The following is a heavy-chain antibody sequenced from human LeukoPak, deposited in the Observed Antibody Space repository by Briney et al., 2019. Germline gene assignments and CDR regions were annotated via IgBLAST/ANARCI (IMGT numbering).Heavy chain of an antibody. CDR1: GFTFSNAW. J-gene: IGHJ4*02. V-gene: IGHV3-15*01. D-gene: IGHD6-6*01. Sequence: GGSLRLSCAASGFTFSNAWMSWVRQVPGKGLEWVGRIKSKTDGGTTDYAAPVKGRFTISRDDSKNTLYLQMNSLKTEDTAVYYCTTDLPFPGYSSSSSYFDYWGQGTLVTVSS. CDR2: IKSKTDGGTT. CDR3: TTDLPFPGYSSSSSYFDY.